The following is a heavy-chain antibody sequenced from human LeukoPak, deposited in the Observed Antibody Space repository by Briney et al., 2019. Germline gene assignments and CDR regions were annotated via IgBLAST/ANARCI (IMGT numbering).Heavy chain of an antibody. Sequence: SETLSLTCAVYGGSLSGSYWSWLRQPPGKGLEWIGEINHSGSANYNPSLKSRVTLSIDKSKNQFSLNLSSVTAADTAVYYCARARRDSGFYKVDYWGQGTLVTVSS. CDR1: GGSLSGSY. CDR3: ARARRDSGFYKVDY. CDR2: INHSGSA. V-gene: IGHV4-34*01. J-gene: IGHJ4*02. D-gene: IGHD3-3*01.